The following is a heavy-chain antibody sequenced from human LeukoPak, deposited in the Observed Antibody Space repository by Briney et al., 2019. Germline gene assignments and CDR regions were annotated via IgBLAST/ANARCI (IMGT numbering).Heavy chain of an antibody. J-gene: IGHJ6*02. V-gene: IGHV3-23*01. CDR2: ISGSGGST. D-gene: IGHD3-10*01. Sequence: PGGSLRLSCAASRFTFSSYAMSWVRQAPGKGLEWVSAISGSGGSTYYADSVKGRFTISRDNSKNTLYLQMNSLRAQDTAVYYCAKWGLLIWVGDRYYGMDVWGQGTTVTVSS. CDR3: AKWGLLIWVGDRYYGMDV. CDR1: RFTFSSYA.